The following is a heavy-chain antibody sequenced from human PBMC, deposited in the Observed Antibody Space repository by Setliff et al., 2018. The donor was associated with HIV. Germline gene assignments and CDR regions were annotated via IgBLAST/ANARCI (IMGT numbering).Heavy chain of an antibody. CDR2: IYPGDSDT. V-gene: IGHV5-51*01. D-gene: IGHD6-13*01. J-gene: IGHJ4*02. CDR3: ARHLIPGDPRYSSSWYY. CDR1: GYNFARYW. Sequence: PGESLKISCKGSGYNFARYWIGWVRQMPGKGLEWMGIIYPGDSDTRYSPSFQGQVTLSADKSISTAYLQWSSLKASDTAMYYCARHLIPGDPRYSSSWYYWGQGTQVTVSS.